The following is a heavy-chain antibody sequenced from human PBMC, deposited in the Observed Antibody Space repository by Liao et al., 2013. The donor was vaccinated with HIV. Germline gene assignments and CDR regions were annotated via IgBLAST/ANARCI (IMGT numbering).Heavy chain of an antibody. V-gene: IGHV4-34*01. CDR1: GGSFSGYY. CDR3: ARDGYYDIDYYYMDV. Sequence: QVQLQQWGAGLLKPSETLSLTCAVYGGSFSGYYWSWIRQPPGKGLEWIGEINHSGSTNYNPSLKSLFTISVDTSKNHFSLKLISVTAADTAVYYCARDGYYDIDYYYMDVWGKGTTVTVSS. D-gene: IGHD3-16*01. CDR2: INHSGST. J-gene: IGHJ6*03.